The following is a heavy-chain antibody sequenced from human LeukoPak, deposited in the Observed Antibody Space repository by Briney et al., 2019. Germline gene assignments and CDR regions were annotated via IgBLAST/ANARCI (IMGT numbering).Heavy chain of an antibody. CDR3: ARDGRQITIFVVVITPPTGGFDY. CDR2: ISYDGSNK. Sequence: PGGSLRLSCAASGFTFSSYAMHWVRQAPGKGLEWVAVISYDGSNKYYADSVKGRFTISRDNSKNTLYLQMNSLRAEDTAVYYCARDGRQITIFVVVITPPTGGFDYWGQGTLVTASS. V-gene: IGHV3-30*04. CDR1: GFTFSSYA. J-gene: IGHJ4*02. D-gene: IGHD3-3*01.